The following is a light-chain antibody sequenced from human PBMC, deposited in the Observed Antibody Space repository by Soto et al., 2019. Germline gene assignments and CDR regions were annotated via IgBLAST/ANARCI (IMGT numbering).Light chain of an antibody. CDR2: SNN. Sequence: QSVLTQPPSASGTPGQRVTISCSGSSSNIGSNTVNWYQQLPRTAPKLLIYSNNQRPSGVPDRFSGSKSGTSASLAISGLQSEDEADYYCAAWDDSLNVVFGGGTKLTVL. CDR3: AAWDDSLNVV. V-gene: IGLV1-44*01. CDR1: SSNIGSNT. J-gene: IGLJ3*02.